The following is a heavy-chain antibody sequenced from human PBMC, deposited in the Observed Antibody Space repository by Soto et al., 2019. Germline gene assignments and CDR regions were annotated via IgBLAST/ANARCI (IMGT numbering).Heavy chain of an antibody. V-gene: IGHV3-30*18. J-gene: IGHJ6*02. CDR1: GFTFSSYG. CDR3: AKLNEGYDIVAAAGWYGMDV. D-gene: IGHD6-13*01. CDR2: ISYDGSNK. Sequence: QVQLVESGGGVVQPGRSLRLSCAASGFTFSSYGMHWVRQAPGKGLEWVAVISYDGSNKYYADSVKGRFTISRDNSKNTLYLQMNSLRAEDTAVYYCAKLNEGYDIVAAAGWYGMDVWGQGTTVTVSS.